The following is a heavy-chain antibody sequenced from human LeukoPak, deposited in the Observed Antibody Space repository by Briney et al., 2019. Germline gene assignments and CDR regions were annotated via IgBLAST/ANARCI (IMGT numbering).Heavy chain of an antibody. D-gene: IGHD5-12*01. CDR3: ARRQYSGYDFDF. V-gene: IGHV5-51*01. Sequence: GESLKISCKGSGYIFTNYWIGWVRPMPGKGLEWMGIIYPRDSDTRYSPSFQGQVTVSADKSISTAYLQWSSLEASDTAMYYCARRQYSGYDFDFWGQGTLVTVSS. CDR2: IYPRDSDT. J-gene: IGHJ4*02. CDR1: GYIFTNYW.